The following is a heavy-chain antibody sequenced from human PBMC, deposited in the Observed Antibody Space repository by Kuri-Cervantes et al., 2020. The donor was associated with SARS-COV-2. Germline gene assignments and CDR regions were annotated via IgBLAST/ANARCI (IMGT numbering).Heavy chain of an antibody. CDR2: IYYSGST. J-gene: IGHJ4*02. D-gene: IGHD6-13*01. CDR3: ARLGIAAAAPYFDY. CDR1: GGSISSSSYY. V-gene: IGHV4-39*01. Sequence: ESLKISCTVSGGSISSSSYYWGWIRQPPGKGLEWIGSIYYSGSTYYNPSLKSRVTISVDTSKNQFSLRLSSVTAADTAVYYCARLGIAAAAPYFDYWGQGTLVTVSS.